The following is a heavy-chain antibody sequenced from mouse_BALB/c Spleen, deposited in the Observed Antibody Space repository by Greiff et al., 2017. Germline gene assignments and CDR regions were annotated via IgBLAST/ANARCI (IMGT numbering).Heavy chain of an antibody. D-gene: IGHD1-2*01. Sequence: EVQLQQSGPELGKPGASVKISCKASGYSFTGYNMYWVKQSHRKSLEWIGYIDPYNGGTSYNQKSKGKATLTVDKSSSTAYMHLNSLTSEDYAIYYCARWDYGYDYFDYWGQGTTLTVSS. V-gene: IGHV1S135*01. J-gene: IGHJ2*01. CDR2: IDPYNGGT. CDR1: GYSFTGYN. CDR3: ARWDYGYDYFDY.